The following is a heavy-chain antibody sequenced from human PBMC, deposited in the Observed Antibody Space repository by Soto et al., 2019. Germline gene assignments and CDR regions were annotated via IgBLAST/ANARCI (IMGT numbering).Heavy chain of an antibody. CDR3: TTDLLDVYYDSSGPYSDY. CDR1: GFTFSNAW. CDR2: IKSKTDGGTT. J-gene: IGHJ4*02. D-gene: IGHD3-22*01. Sequence: EVQLVESGGGLVKPGGSLRLSCAASGFTFSNAWMNWVRQAPGKGLEWVGRIKSKTDGGTTDYAAPVKGRFTISRDDSKNTLYLQMNSLKTEDTAVYYCTTDLLDVYYDSSGPYSDYWGQGTLVTVSS. V-gene: IGHV3-15*07.